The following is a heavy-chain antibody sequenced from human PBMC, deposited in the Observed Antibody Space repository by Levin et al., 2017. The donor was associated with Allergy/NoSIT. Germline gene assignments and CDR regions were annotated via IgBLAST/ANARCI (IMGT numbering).Heavy chain of an antibody. D-gene: IGHD4-23*01. Sequence: PSETLSLTCAVYGGSFSGYYWSWIRQPPGKGLEWIGEINHSGSTNYNPSLKSRVTISVDTSKNQFSLKLSSVTAADTAVYYCARRSTVGSAFDIWGQGTMVTVSS. CDR3: ARRSTVGSAFDI. J-gene: IGHJ3*02. V-gene: IGHV4-34*01. CDR1: GGSFSGYY. CDR2: INHSGST.